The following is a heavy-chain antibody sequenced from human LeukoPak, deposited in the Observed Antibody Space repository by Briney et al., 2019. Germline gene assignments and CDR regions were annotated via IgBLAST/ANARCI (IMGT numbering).Heavy chain of an antibody. J-gene: IGHJ4*02. V-gene: IGHV4-38-2*02. CDR2: IDGSGSS. CDR1: GYSISSGYL. Sequence: SETLSLTCTVSGYSISSGYLWGWIRQPPGKGLEWIGSIDGSGSSYYNPSLKSRVTISVDKSKNQFSLKLSSVTAADTAVYYCARNFDYWGQGTLVTVSS. CDR3: ARNFDY.